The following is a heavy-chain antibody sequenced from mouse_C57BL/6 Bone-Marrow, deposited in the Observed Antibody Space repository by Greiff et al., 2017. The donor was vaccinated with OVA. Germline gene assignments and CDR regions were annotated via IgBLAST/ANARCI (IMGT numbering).Heavy chain of an antibody. Sequence: QVQLQQSGAELMKPGASVKLSCKASGYTFTGYWLEWVKQRPGHGLEWIGEILPGSGSTNYNEKVTDKATFTAVTPSNAAYMQLSSLTTEDSAIYYGARSLFVFVYYYPYWYFDVWGTGTTVTVSS. CDR3: ARSLFVFVYYYPYWYFDV. CDR2: ILPGSGST. V-gene: IGHV1-9*01. J-gene: IGHJ1*03. D-gene: IGHD1-1*01. CDR1: GYTFTGYW.